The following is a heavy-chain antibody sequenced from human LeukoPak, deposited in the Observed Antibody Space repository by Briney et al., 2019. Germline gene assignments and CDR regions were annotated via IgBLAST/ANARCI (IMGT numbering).Heavy chain of an antibody. CDR1: GCTFSSYS. J-gene: IGHJ3*02. CDR2: LSASGRRT. D-gene: IGHD3-22*01. CDR3: AKDLKWASSGYYSHGFDI. V-gene: IGHV3-23*01. Sequence: GGSLRLSCAASGCTFSSYSMTWVGQARGKGVEGVSGLSASGRRTYYADSVKGGFTVYRDNYNNTLYLQMNSLRPEDTAVYYCAKDLKWASSGYYSHGFDIWGQGTMVTVSS.